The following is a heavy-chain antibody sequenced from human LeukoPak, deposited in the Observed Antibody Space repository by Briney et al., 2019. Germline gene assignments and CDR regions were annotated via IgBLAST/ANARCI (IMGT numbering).Heavy chain of an antibody. CDR3: AVKLLWFGELLD. D-gene: IGHD3-10*01. J-gene: IGHJ4*02. CDR1: GGSISSGNYY. Sequence: PSETLSLTCTVSGGSISSGNYYWGWIRQPPEKGLEWIGSIYYSGSTYYNPSLKSRVTISVDTSKNQFSLKLSSVTAADTAVYYCAVKLLWFGELLDWGQGTLVTVSS. V-gene: IGHV4-39*01. CDR2: IYYSGST.